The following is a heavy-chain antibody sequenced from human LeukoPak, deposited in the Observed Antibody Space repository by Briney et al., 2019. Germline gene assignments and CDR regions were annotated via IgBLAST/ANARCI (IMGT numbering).Heavy chain of an antibody. Sequence: VASVKVSCTASGYTFTGYYMHWVRQAPGQGLEWVGIIKPSGGSTSYAQKFQGRVTMTRDTSTSTVYMELSSLRSEDTAVYYCATLAAAGTLNYDYWGQGTLVTVSS. V-gene: IGHV1-46*01. CDR3: ATLAAAGTLNYDY. CDR1: GYTFTGYY. J-gene: IGHJ4*02. CDR2: IKPSGGST. D-gene: IGHD6-13*01.